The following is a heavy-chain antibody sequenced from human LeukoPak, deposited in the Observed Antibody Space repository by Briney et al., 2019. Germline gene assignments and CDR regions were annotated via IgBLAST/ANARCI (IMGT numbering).Heavy chain of an antibody. CDR2: IIPIFGTA. CDR1: GGTFSSYA. Sequence: GASVKVSCKASGGTFSSYAISWVRQAPGQGLEWMGGIIPIFGTANYAQKFQGRVTITTDESTSTAYMELSSLRSEDTAVYYCACSLRFLEWSVPDYYFDYWGQGTLVTVSS. V-gene: IGHV1-69*05. J-gene: IGHJ4*02. D-gene: IGHD3-3*01. CDR3: ACSLRFLEWSVPDYYFDY.